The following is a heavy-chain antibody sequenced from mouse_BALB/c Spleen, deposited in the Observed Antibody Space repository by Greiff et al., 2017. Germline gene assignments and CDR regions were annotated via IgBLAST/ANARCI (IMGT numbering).Heavy chain of an antibody. CDR2: IDPENGNT. D-gene: IGHD1-1*01. CDR3: ARDYYGRSDKFAY. V-gene: IGHV14-1*02. CDR1: GFNIKDYY. Sequence: VQLQQSGAELVRPGALVKLSCKASGFNIKDYYMHWVKQRPEQGLEWIGWIDPENGNTIYDPKFQGKASITADTSSNTAYLQLSSLTSEDTAVYYCARDYYGRSDKFAYWGQGTLVTVSA. J-gene: IGHJ3*01.